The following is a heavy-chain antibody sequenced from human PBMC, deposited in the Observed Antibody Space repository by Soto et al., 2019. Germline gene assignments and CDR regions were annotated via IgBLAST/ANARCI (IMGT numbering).Heavy chain of an antibody. Sequence: GASVKVSCKASGYTFTSYAMHWVRQAPGQRLEWMGWINAGNGNTKYSQKFQGRVTITRDTSASTAYMELSSLRSEDTAVYYCARDYYDSSGYPMAVDYFDYWGQGTLVTVSS. D-gene: IGHD3-22*01. V-gene: IGHV1-3*01. CDR3: ARDYYDSSGYPMAVDYFDY. J-gene: IGHJ4*02. CDR2: INAGNGNT. CDR1: GYTFTSYA.